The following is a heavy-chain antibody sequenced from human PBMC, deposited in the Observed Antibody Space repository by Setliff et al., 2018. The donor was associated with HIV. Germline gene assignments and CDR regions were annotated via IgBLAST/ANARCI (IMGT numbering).Heavy chain of an antibody. Sequence: SETLSLTCTVSGGSISSGSYYWSWIRQPAGKGLEWIGRIHTSGSTNYNPSLKSRITISIDTSKSQFSLKLTSVAAADTAVYYCARDSGGYNYGFAVGSFDYWGQGALVTVSS. CDR2: IHTSGST. V-gene: IGHV4-61*02. J-gene: IGHJ4*02. CDR1: GGSISSGSYY. CDR3: ARDSGGYNYGFAVGSFDY. D-gene: IGHD5-18*01.